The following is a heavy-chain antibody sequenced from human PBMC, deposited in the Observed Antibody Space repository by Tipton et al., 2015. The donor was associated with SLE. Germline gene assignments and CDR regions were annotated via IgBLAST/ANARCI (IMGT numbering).Heavy chain of an antibody. CDR1: GFNFSTYW. V-gene: IGHV3-7*01. D-gene: IGHD6-25*01. J-gene: IGHJ4*02. CDR3: ARKVAATGLVDY. Sequence: GSLRLSCAASGFNFSTYWMSWVRQAPGTGLEWVANIRQDEVETYYVDSVKGRFTISRDNAKNSLYLQMNSLTAEDTAVYYCARKVAATGLVDYWGQGTLVIVSS. CDR2: IRQDEVET.